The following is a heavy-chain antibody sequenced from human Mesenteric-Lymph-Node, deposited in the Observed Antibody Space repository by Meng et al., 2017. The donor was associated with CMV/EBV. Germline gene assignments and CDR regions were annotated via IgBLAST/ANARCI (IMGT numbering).Heavy chain of an antibody. D-gene: IGHD2-2*01. CDR2: VYHRGTT. CDR3: ARDSPLNCGSTTCYYDGFDV. Sequence: SETLSLTCTVSGGSVSSNSYFWSWIRQPPGRGLEWIGYVYHRGTTNYNPSLKSRLTISVDTSKNQFSLKLSSVTAADTAVYYCARDSPLNCGSTTCYYDGFDVWGRGTTVTVSS. J-gene: IGHJ3*01. CDR1: GGSVSSNSYF. V-gene: IGHV4-61*01.